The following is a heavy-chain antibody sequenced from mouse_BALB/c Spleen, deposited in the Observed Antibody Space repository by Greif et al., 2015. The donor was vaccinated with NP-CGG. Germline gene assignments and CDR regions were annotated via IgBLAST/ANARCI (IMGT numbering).Heavy chain of an antibody. CDR1: GFTFSSYA. Sequence: EVMLVESGGGLVKPGGSLKLSCAASGFTFSSYATSWVRQTPEKRLEWVASISSGGSTYYPDSVKGRFTISRDNARNILCLQMSSLRSEDTAMYYCARRYGSSYWYFDVWGAGTTVTVSS. J-gene: IGHJ1*01. V-gene: IGHV5-6-5*01. CDR3: ARRYGSSYWYFDV. D-gene: IGHD1-1*01. CDR2: ISSGGST.